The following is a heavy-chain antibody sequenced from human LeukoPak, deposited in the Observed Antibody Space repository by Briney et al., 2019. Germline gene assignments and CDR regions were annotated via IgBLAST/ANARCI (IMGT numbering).Heavy chain of an antibody. CDR3: ARGYCSSISCYTGDY. V-gene: IGHV4-59*08. D-gene: IGHD2-2*02. Sequence: PSETLSLTCTVSGGSISSYYWSWIRQPPGKGLEGIGYIYYSGSTNYNPSLKSRVTISVDTSKNQFSLKLSSVTAADTAVYYCARGYCSSISCYTGDYWGQGTLVTVSS. CDR2: IYYSGST. CDR1: GGSISSYY. J-gene: IGHJ4*02.